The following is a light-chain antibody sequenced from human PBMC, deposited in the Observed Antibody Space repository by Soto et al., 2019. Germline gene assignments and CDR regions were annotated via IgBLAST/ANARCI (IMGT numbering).Light chain of an antibody. CDR2: LGS. V-gene: IGKV2-28*01. CDR3: MQALQTPRT. J-gene: IGKJ1*01. CDR1: QSLLHSNGYNY. Sequence: DIVMTQSPLSLPVTPGEPASISCRSSQSLLHSNGYNYLDWYLQKPGQSPQLLIYLGSNRGSGVPYRFSGSGSGTDFTLKISRVEAEDVGTYYCMQALQTPRTFGLGTKVEIK.